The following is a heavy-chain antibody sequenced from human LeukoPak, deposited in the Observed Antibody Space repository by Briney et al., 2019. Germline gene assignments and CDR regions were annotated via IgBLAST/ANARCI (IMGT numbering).Heavy chain of an antibody. Sequence: ASVKVSCKASGYTFTDYFIHWVRQAPGQGLEWMGWINPNSGGTNYAQKFQGRVTMTRDTSISTAYMELSRLRSDDTAVYYCARAPLKAAAGINWGQGTLVTVSS. CDR2: INPNSGGT. CDR3: ARAPLKAAAGIN. CDR1: GYTFTDYF. J-gene: IGHJ4*02. D-gene: IGHD6-13*01. V-gene: IGHV1-2*02.